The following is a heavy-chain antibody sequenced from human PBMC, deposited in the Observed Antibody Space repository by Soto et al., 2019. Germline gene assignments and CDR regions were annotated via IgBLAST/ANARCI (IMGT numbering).Heavy chain of an antibody. CDR1: GGSISSGGYS. J-gene: IGHJ4*02. V-gene: IGHV4-30-2*03. Sequence: SETLSLTCAVSGGSISSGGYSWSWIRQPPGKGLEWIGYIYYSGSTYYNPSLKSRVTISVDTSKNQFSLKLSSVTAADTAVYYCARQLGYRGVTAYYFDYWGQGTLVTSPQ. D-gene: IGHD3-10*01. CDR3: ARQLGYRGVTAYYFDY. CDR2: IYYSGST.